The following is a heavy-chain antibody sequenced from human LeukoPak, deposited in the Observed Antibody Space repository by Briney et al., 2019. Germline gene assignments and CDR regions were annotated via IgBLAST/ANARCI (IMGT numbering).Heavy chain of an antibody. CDR3: ARGSWRSYYYYYMDV. Sequence: ASVKVSCKASGYTFTSYDINWVRQATGQGLEWMGWMNPNSGNTGYAQKFQGRVTITRNTSISTAYMELSSLRSEDTAVYYCARGSWRSYYYYYMDVWGKGTTVTVSS. CDR2: MNPNSGNT. J-gene: IGHJ6*03. V-gene: IGHV1-8*03. CDR1: GYTFTSYD.